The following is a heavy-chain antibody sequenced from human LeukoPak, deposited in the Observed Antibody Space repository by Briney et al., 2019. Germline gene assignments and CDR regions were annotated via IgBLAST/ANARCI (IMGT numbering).Heavy chain of an antibody. Sequence: SETLSLTCTVSGGSISSSSYYWGWIRQPPGKGLEWIGSIYYSGSTYYNPSLKSRVTISVDTSKNQFSLKLSSVTAADTAVYYCVRGRRGLRDFDYWGQGTLVTVSS. J-gene: IGHJ4*02. CDR2: IYYSGST. CDR3: VRGRRGLRDFDY. V-gene: IGHV4-39*01. CDR1: GGSISSSSYY.